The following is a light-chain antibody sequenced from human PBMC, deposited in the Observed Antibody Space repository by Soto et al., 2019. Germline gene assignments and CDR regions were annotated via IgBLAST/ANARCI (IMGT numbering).Light chain of an antibody. CDR2: AAS. J-gene: IGKJ3*01. CDR3: PQYGSSPPKFT. V-gene: IGKV3-20*01. Sequence: EIVWTQSPGTLSLSPGVRASLSCRASQSVRSSYLAWSQQKSGQAPSLLIYAASSRATGIPDRFSGSRSGTDFTLTISRLEPEDFAVYYCPQYGSSPPKFTFGPGTKVHIK. CDR1: QSVRSSY.